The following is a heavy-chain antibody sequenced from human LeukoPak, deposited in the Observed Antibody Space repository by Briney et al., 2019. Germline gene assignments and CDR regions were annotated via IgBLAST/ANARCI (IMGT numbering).Heavy chain of an antibody. CDR3: VKGSATGYFDY. Sequence: HGGSLRLSCAASGFTVSSNYMSWIRQALGKGLEWVSVIYSGGSTFYADSVKGRFTISRDNSKNTLYLQMNSLRAEDTAEYYCVKGSATGYFDYWGQGTLVTVSS. CDR2: IYSGGST. CDR1: GFTVSSNY. D-gene: IGHD3-10*01. J-gene: IGHJ4*02. V-gene: IGHV3-53*01.